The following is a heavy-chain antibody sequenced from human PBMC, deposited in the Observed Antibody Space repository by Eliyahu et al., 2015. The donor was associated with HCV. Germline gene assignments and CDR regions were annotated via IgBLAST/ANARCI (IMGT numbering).Heavy chain of an antibody. CDR1: GGSITNYNYY. Sequence: QLQLQESGPGLGKPSETLSLTCTVSGGSITNYNYYWGWIRQPPGKGLEWIGSIYYTGSTYYNPSLKSRVTVSVDTSKNQFSLKVTSVTAADTAVYYCARHPGLRWRPYWYFDLWGRGTLVTVSS. V-gene: IGHV4-39*01. J-gene: IGHJ2*01. D-gene: IGHD4-23*01. CDR2: IYYTGST. CDR3: ARHPGLRWRPYWYFDL.